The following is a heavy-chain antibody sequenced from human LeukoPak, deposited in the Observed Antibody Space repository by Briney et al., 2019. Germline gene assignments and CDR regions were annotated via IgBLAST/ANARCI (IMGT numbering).Heavy chain of an antibody. Sequence: GGSLRLSCAASGFTFSSYSMNWVRQAPGKGLEWVSYISSSSSTIYYADSVKGRFTISRDNAKNSLYLQINSLRAEDTAVYYCARDSGYYYDSSNWFDPWGQGTLVTVSS. V-gene: IGHV3-48*01. CDR3: ARDSGYYYDSSNWFDP. CDR2: ISSSSSTI. CDR1: GFTFSSYS. D-gene: IGHD3-22*01. J-gene: IGHJ5*02.